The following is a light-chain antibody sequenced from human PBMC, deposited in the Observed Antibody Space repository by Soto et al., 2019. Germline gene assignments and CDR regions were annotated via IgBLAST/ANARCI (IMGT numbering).Light chain of an antibody. V-gene: IGKV3-20*01. CDR2: GAS. J-gene: IGKJ5*01. Sequence: ENVLTQSPGTLSLSPGESATLSCRASQIVYNGYLAWYQQKPGQPPRLLIFGASTRASGVPDRFSGRGSGTDFTLTISRLEPEDFAVYYCQRYGRSPPITFGQGTRLEIK. CDR1: QIVYNGY. CDR3: QRYGRSPPIT.